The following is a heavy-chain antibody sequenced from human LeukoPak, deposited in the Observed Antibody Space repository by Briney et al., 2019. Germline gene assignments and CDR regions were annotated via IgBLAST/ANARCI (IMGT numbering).Heavy chain of an antibody. D-gene: IGHD3-22*01. Sequence: SETLSLTCTVSGGSISSGGYYWSWIRQHPGKGLEWIGYIYNSGSTYYNPSLKSRVTISLDTSKNQFSLRLSSVTAADTAIYYCARRAYDTSGYYSGWGQGTLVTVSS. CDR2: IYNSGST. CDR1: GGSISSGGYY. V-gene: IGHV4-31*03. CDR3: ARRAYDTSGYYSG. J-gene: IGHJ4*02.